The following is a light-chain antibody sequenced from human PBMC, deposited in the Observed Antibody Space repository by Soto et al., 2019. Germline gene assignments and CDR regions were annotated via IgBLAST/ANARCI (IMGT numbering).Light chain of an antibody. CDR3: CSNAGSYPFV. CDR1: SSDVGGYNY. J-gene: IGLJ1*01. V-gene: IGLV2-11*01. Sequence: LTQPRSVSGSPGQSVTISCTGTSSDVGGYNYVSWYQHHTGKAPKLMIYDVDKRPSGAPGRFSGSKSGNTASLPISGLQAEDEADYYCCSNAGSYPFVVGIGTKVTVL. CDR2: DVD.